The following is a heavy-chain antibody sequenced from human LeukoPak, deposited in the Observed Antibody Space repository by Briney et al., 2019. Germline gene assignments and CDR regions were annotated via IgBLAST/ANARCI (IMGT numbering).Heavy chain of an antibody. CDR2: IYTSGGA. CDR1: GGSISSGSYY. Sequence: SETLSLTCTVSGGSISSGSYYWSWIRQPAGKGLEWIGRIYTSGGADYNPSLKSRVTISVDTSKNQFSLKLSSVTAADTAVYYCARFHTGTIWGQGTTVTVSS. J-gene: IGHJ6*02. D-gene: IGHD1-14*01. V-gene: IGHV4-61*02. CDR3: ARFHTGTI.